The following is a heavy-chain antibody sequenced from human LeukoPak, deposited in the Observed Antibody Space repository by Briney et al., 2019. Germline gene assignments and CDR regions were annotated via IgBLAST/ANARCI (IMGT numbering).Heavy chain of an antibody. CDR1: GGSIGSRSYY. CDR2: IYYSGST. CDR3: ARHDCSSTSCYADY. J-gene: IGHJ4*02. V-gene: IGHV4-39*01. D-gene: IGHD2-2*01. Sequence: SETLSLTCTVSGGSIGSRSYYWGWIRQPPGKGLEWIGTIYYSGSTFYNPSLKSRVTISVDTSKNQFSLKLSSVTAADTAVYYCARHDCSSTSCYADYWGQGTLVTVSS.